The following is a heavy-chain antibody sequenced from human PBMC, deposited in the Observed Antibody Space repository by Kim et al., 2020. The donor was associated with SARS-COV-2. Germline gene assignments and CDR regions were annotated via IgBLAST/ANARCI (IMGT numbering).Heavy chain of an antibody. CDR3: AKDPILLWFGEPGWFDP. D-gene: IGHD3-10*01. CDR2: ISGSGGST. V-gene: IGHV3-23*01. Sequence: GGSLRLSCAASGFTFSSYAMSWVRQAPGKGLEWVSAISGSGGSTYYADSVKGRFTISRDNSKNTLYLQMNSLRAEDTAVYYCAKDPILLWFGEPGWFDPWGQGTLVTVSS. J-gene: IGHJ5*02. CDR1: GFTFSSYA.